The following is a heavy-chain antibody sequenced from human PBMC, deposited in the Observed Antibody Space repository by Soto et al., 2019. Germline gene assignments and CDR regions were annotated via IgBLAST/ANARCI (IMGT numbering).Heavy chain of an antibody. Sequence: PGGSLRLSCAASWFTVSSNYMSWVRQAPGKGLEWVSVIYSGGSTYYADSVKGRFTISRDNSKNTLYLQMNSLRAEDTAVYYCAAEIVVVPAAITRVAIWGQGTLVTVSS. CDR3: AAEIVVVPAAITRVAI. CDR2: IYSGGST. J-gene: IGHJ4*02. CDR1: WFTVSSNY. V-gene: IGHV3-53*01. D-gene: IGHD2-2*01.